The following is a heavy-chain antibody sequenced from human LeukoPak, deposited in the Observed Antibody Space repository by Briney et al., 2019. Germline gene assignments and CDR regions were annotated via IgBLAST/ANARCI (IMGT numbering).Heavy chain of an antibody. V-gene: IGHV1-18*01. CDR3: ARGTVTTGTGYYFDY. D-gene: IGHD4-17*01. Sequence: ASVKVSCKASGYTFTSYGISWVRQAPGQGLEWMGWISAYNGNTNYAQKLQGRVTMTTDTSTSTAYMELRSLRSDDTAVYYCARGTVTTGTGYYFDYWGQGTLVTVSS. CDR1: GYTFTSYG. J-gene: IGHJ4*02. CDR2: ISAYNGNT.